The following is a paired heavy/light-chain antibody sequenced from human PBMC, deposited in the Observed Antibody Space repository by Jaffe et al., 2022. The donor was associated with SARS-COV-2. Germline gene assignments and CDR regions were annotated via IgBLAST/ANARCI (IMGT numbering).Heavy chain of an antibody. CDR3: ARAHYDFWSGSWGGGFDP. Sequence: QVQLQESGPGLVKPSETLSLTCTVSGGSISSYYWSWIRQPAGKGLEWIGRIYTSGSTNYNPSLKSRVTMSVDTSKNQFSLKLSSVTAADTAVYYCARAHYDFWSGSWGGGFDPWGQGTLVTVSS. D-gene: IGHD3-3*01. V-gene: IGHV4-4*07. CDR2: IYTSGST. CDR1: GGSISSYY. J-gene: IGHJ5*02.
Light chain of an antibody. CDR3: SLYTSSSTFGVV. V-gene: IGLV2-18*01. CDR2: EVS. Sequence: QSALTQPPSVSGSPGQSVTISCTGTSSDVGSYNRVSWYQQPPGTAPKLMIYEVSNRPSGVPDRFSGSKSGNTASLTISGLQAEDEADYYCSLYTSSSTFGVVFGGGTKLTVL. CDR1: SSDVGSYNR. J-gene: IGLJ2*01.